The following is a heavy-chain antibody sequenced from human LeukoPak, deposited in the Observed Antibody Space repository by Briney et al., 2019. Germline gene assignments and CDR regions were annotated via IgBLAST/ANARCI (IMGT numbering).Heavy chain of an antibody. CDR2: IIPIFGTA. CDR3: ARDLRGAYSYGAPYYYYGMDV. J-gene: IGHJ6*04. D-gene: IGHD5-18*01. V-gene: IGHV1-69*13. CDR1: GGTFSSYA. Sequence: GASVEVSCKASGGTFSSYAISWVRQAPGQGLEWMGGIIPIFGTANYAQKFQGRVTITADESTGTAYMELSSLRSEDTAVYYCARDLRGAYSYGAPYYYYGMDVWGKGTTVTVSS.